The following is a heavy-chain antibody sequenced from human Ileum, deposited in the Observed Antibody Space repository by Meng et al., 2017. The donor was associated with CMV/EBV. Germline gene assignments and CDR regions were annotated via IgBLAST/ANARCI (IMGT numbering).Heavy chain of an antibody. CDR3: ARGSSSWAFDY. CDR2: VYSSGST. Sequence: QVQLQWSGPGLVKPSETLSLTCTVSGGSISGYDWSWIRQPATKGLEWIGRVYSSGSTDYNPSLQSRVTMSVDTSKNQFSLKLSSVTAADTAVYYCARGSSSWAFDYWGQGTLVTVSS. CDR1: GGSISGYD. V-gene: IGHV4-4*07. D-gene: IGHD2-2*01. J-gene: IGHJ4*02.